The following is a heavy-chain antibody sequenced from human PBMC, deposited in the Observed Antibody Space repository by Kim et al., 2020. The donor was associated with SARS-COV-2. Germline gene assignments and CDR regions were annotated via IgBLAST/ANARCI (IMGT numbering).Heavy chain of an antibody. CDR3: ARDWGDFWTGFYAQYGMDV. CDR2: VRSTGRT. CDR1: GGSMTDYY. J-gene: IGHJ6*02. V-gene: IGHV4-59*13. Sequence: SETLSLTCSVSGGSMTDYYWTWIRQSPGKGLEWIGYVRSTGRTKYNPSLENRVTISLDTSKNQFSLQLRSVTAADTAGYYCARDWGDFWTGFYAQYGMDVWGPGTTVTVSS. D-gene: IGHD3-3*01.